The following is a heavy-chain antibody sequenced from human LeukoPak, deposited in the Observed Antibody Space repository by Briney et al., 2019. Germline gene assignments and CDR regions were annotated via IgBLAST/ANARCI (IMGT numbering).Heavy chain of an antibody. Sequence: PSETLSLTCTVSGGSISGYYWSWIRQPPGKGLEWIGYIYTSGNSNYNPSLKSRVIISVDTSKNQFSLKLSSVTAADTAVYYCAATGGTYYDVAVWGKGTTVTVSS. CDR2: IYTSGNS. J-gene: IGHJ6*03. D-gene: IGHD1-1*01. CDR3: AATGGTYYDVAV. V-gene: IGHV4-59*01. CDR1: GGSISGYY.